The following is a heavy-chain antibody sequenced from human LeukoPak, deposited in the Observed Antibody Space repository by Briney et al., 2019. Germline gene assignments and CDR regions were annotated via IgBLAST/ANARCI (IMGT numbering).Heavy chain of an antibody. CDR2: MSYGGST. CDR1: GGSIRNHY. V-gene: IGHV4-59*11. D-gene: IGHD6-13*01. CDR3: ARGPTVPSSSWYVPEY. Sequence: SETLSLTCSVSGGSIRNHYWGWMRQPPGKGLEWIGYMSYGGSTYYNPSLKSRVTISADTSKNHFSLSLSSVTAADTAICFCARGPTVPSSSWYVPEYWGQGTLVTVSS. J-gene: IGHJ4*02.